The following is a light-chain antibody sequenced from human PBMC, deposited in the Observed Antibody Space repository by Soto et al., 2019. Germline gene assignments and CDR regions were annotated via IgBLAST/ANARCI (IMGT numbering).Light chain of an antibody. CDR1: GSDLGTYHY. CDR2: EVS. J-gene: IGLJ1*01. V-gene: IGLV2-14*01. Sequence: SMLTQPGSVPGSPAQSITISCTGTGSDLGTYHYVSLDQHHPGTPPRLLISEVSHRPSGLSSRFSGYKAEDAASLIISGLQPEDEAHYYRRSYNRINTLFFGTGTKVT. CDR3: RSYNRINTLF.